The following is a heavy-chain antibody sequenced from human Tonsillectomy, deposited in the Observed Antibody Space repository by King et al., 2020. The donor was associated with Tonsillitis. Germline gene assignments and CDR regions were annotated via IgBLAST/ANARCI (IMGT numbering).Heavy chain of an antibody. CDR3: ARVRGYPDY. Sequence: VQLVESGGGLVQPGGSLRLSCAASGYTFNTYWMSWVRQAPGTGLEWVASINKEGSEKYYGDSVKGRFTISRDNAKNSLYLQMNSLRVEDTAVYYCARVRGYPDYWGQGTLVTVSS. CDR2: INKEGSEK. J-gene: IGHJ4*02. D-gene: IGHD5-12*01. V-gene: IGHV3-7*01. CDR1: GYTFNTYW.